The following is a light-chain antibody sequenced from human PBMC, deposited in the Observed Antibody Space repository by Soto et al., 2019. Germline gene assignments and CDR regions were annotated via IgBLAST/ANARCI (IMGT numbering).Light chain of an antibody. J-gene: IGKJ3*01. CDR3: QQCYNWPFT. CDR1: QSVSSY. V-gene: IGKV3-11*01. CDR2: DAS. Sequence: EIVLTQSPATLSLSPGERATLSCRASQSVSSYLAWFQQKPGQAPRLLIYDASTRATGIPARFSGSGSGTDFTLTISSLEPEDFAVYYCQQCYNWPFTFGPGTKVDI.